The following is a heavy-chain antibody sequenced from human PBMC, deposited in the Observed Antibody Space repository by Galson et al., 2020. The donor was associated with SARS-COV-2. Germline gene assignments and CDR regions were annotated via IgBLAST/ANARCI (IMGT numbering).Heavy chain of an antibody. CDR2: ISHDGNNK. D-gene: IGHD3-22*01. CDR1: GFTFSNHA. Sequence: GESLKISCVTSGFTFSNHALHWVRQAPGKGLEWVAIISHDGNNKYVDFVNGRFIISRDNSKSTLYLQVNSLRPDDTAVYYCAKETADYDSSNFDFWGQGTLVTVSS. V-gene: IGHV3-30*18. CDR3: AKETADYDSSNFDF. J-gene: IGHJ4*02.